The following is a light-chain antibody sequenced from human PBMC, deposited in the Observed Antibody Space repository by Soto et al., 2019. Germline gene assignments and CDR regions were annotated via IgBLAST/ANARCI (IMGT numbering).Light chain of an antibody. V-gene: IGLV2-14*01. J-gene: IGLJ2*01. Sequence: QSVLTQPASVSGSPGQAITISRTGTSSDVGGYNYVSLYQQHPGKAPKHMIYDVSNRPSGVSNRFSGSKSSNTASLTISGLQAEDEADYSCSSYTSSSTLVFGGGTKLTVL. CDR1: SSDVGGYNY. CDR2: DVS. CDR3: SSYTSSSTLV.